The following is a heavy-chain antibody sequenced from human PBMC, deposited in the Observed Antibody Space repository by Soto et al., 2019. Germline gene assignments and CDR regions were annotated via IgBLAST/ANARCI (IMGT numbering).Heavy chain of an antibody. CDR1: GGSISSGGYS. V-gene: IGHV4-30-2*01. Sequence: PSETLSLTCAVSGGSISSGGYSWSWIRQPPGKGLEWIGYIYHSGSTYYNPSLKSRVTISVDRSKNQFSLKLSSVTAADTAVYYCAIAARPGWFDPWGQGTLXTVSS. J-gene: IGHJ5*02. CDR2: IYHSGST. D-gene: IGHD6-6*01. CDR3: AIAARPGWFDP.